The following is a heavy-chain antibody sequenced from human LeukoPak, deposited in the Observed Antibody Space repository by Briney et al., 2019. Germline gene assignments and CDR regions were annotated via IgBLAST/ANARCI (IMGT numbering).Heavy chain of an antibody. J-gene: IGHJ4*02. V-gene: IGHV1-69*04. CDR2: IIPILGIA. Sequence: SVKVSCKASGGTFSSYAISWVRQAPGQGLEWMGRIIPILGIANYAQKFQGRVTITADKSTSTAYMELSSLRSEDTAVYYCARDQYRYDILTGYYAGSGDYWGQGTLVTVSS. CDR3: ARDQYRYDILTGYYAGSGDY. CDR1: GGTFSSYA. D-gene: IGHD3-9*01.